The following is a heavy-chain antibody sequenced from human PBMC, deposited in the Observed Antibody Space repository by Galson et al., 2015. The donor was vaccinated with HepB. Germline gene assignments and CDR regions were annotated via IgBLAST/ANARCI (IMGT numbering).Heavy chain of an antibody. J-gene: IGHJ5*02. D-gene: IGHD3-10*01. Sequence: SLRLSCAASGFTFSSYGMHWVRQAPGKGLEWVAVISYDGSNKYYADSAKGRFTISRDNSKNTLYLQMNSLRAEDTAVYYCAKSHEYYYGSGSYRAWGQGTLVTVSS. CDR3: AKSHEYYYGSGSYRA. V-gene: IGHV3-30*18. CDR2: ISYDGSNK. CDR1: GFTFSSYG.